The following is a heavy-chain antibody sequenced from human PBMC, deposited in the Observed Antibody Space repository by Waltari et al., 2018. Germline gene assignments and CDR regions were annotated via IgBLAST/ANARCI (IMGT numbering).Heavy chain of an antibody. V-gene: IGHV1-69*05. D-gene: IGHD1-26*01. CDR3: ASEFSGSYYGSAFDI. CDR1: GGTFSSYA. CDR2: IIPIFGTA. Sequence: QVQLVQSGAEVKKPGSSVKVSCKASGGTFSSYAISWVRQAPGQGLEWMGGIIPIFGTANYAQKFQGRVTITTDESTRTAYMERSSLRSEDTAVYYCASEFSGSYYGSAFDIWGQGTMVTVSS. J-gene: IGHJ3*02.